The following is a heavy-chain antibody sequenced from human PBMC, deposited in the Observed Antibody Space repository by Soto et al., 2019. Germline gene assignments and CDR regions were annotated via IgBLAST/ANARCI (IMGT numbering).Heavy chain of an antibody. D-gene: IGHD2-2*01. Sequence: GGSLRLSCAASGFTFSSYSMNWVRQAPGKGLEWVSYISSSSSTIYYADSVKGRFTISRDNAKNSLYLQMNSLRAEDTAVYYCATCSSTSCYFSEYYFDYWGQGTLVTVSS. CDR1: GFTFSSYS. V-gene: IGHV3-48*01. CDR3: ATCSSTSCYFSEYYFDY. J-gene: IGHJ4*02. CDR2: ISSSSSTI.